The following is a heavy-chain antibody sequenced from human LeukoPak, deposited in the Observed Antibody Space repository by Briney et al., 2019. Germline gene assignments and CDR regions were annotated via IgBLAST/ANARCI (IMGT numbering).Heavy chain of an antibody. V-gene: IGHV4-34*01. CDR3: ARAELLSLDY. Sequence: SETLSLTCAVYGASFSGYYWSWIRQPPGKGLEWIGEINQSGSTNYNPSLKSRVTISVDTSKNQFSLKLSSVTAADTAVYYCARAELLSLDYWGQGTLVTVSS. D-gene: IGHD2-21*02. CDR2: INQSGST. J-gene: IGHJ4*02. CDR1: GASFSGYY.